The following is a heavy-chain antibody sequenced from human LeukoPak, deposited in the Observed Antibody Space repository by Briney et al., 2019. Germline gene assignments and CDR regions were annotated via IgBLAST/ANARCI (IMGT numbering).Heavy chain of an antibody. Sequence: SEPLSLTCTVSGDSIRSYYWSWIRQPAGKALEWIGRIFTSGSTNYNPSLRSRVTMSADTSKNQFYLKLRSVTAADTAVYFCASGAVVEAFDIWGQGTMVTVSS. V-gene: IGHV4-4*07. CDR3: ASGAVVEAFDI. CDR1: GDSIRSYY. D-gene: IGHD4-23*01. J-gene: IGHJ3*02. CDR2: IFTSGST.